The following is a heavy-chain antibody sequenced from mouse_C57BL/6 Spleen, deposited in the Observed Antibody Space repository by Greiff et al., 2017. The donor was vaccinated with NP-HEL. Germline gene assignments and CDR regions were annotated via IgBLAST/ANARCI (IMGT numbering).Heavy chain of an antibody. J-gene: IGHJ1*03. D-gene: IGHD1-1*01. Sequence: EVQLQQSGPELVKPGASVKISCKASGYSFTGYYMNWVKQSPEKSLEWIGEINPSTGGTTYNQKFKAKATLTVDKSSSTAYMQLKSLTSEDSAVYYCASPPYYGSSPLGYFDVWGTGTTVTVSS. CDR2: INPSTGGT. CDR3: ASPPYYGSSPLGYFDV. V-gene: IGHV1-42*01. CDR1: GYSFTGYY.